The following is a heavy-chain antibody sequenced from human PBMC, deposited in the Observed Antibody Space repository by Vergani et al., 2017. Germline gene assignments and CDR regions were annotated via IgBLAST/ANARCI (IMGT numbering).Heavy chain of an antibody. Sequence: EVQLLESGGGLVQPGGSRRLSCAGAGFNFDTYTMAYVRQAPGKGLEWVATISSGGGDIFYADSVKGRSTISRDNSKNTLFLQMNSLKDEDTAVYYCTTAWGLYYLHGEYFQYWGRGTLVSVSS. CDR2: ISSGGGDI. V-gene: IGHV3-23*01. CDR1: GFNFDTYT. D-gene: IGHD3-10*01. CDR3: TTAWGLYYLHGEYFQY. J-gene: IGHJ1*01.